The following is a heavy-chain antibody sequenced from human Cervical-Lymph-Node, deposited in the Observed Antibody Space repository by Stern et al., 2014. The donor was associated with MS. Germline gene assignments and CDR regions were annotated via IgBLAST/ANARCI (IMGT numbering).Heavy chain of an antibody. CDR2: LNPSSGAT. D-gene: IGHD4-17*01. Sequence: VQLVQSGAEVKKPGASVKVSCMASGYIFTAYYIHWVRQAPGTGLVWMGLLNPSSGATDLAQTFQGRVTMTRDTSITTAYMELTRLTSDDTAVYFCARSITVTPLDFWGQGTLVAVS. CDR3: ARSITVTPLDF. CDR1: GYIFTAYY. V-gene: IGHV1-2*06. J-gene: IGHJ4*02.